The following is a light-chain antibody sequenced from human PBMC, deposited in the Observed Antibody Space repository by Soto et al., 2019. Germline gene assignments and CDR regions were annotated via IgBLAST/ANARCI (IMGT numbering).Light chain of an antibody. CDR2: DVS. Sequence: QSALTQPASVSGSPGQSITISCTGTSSDVGGYNYVSWYQQHPGKAPKLMIYDVSNRPSGVSNRFSGSKSSNTASLTISGLQAEYEADYYCRSYTSSSTPLYVFGTGTKLTVL. V-gene: IGLV2-14*01. J-gene: IGLJ1*01. CDR3: RSYTSSSTPLYV. CDR1: SSDVGGYNY.